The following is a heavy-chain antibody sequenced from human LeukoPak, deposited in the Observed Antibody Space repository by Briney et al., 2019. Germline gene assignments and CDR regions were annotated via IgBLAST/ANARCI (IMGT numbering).Heavy chain of an antibody. V-gene: IGHV1-2*02. Sequence: ASVKVSCKASGYTFTGYYMHWVRQAPGQGLEWMGWINPNSGGTNYAQKFQGRVTMTRDTSISTAYMELSRLRSDDTAVYYCARAYCGGDCYSFWFDPWGQGTLVTDSS. J-gene: IGHJ5*02. CDR3: ARAYCGGDCYSFWFDP. CDR1: GYTFTGYY. D-gene: IGHD2-21*02. CDR2: INPNSGGT.